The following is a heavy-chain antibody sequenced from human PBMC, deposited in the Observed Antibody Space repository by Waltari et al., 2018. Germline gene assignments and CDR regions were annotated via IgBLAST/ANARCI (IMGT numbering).Heavy chain of an antibody. J-gene: IGHJ6*02. D-gene: IGHD3-16*01. CDR2: IWYDGNNE. CDR1: GFMFSNYG. CDR3: ARETLTSTYKYYYGMDV. Sequence: QVQLVESGGGVVQAGESLRLSCVASGFMFSNYGMHWVRQAPGKWLGWVAVIWYDGNNEYYGASVKGRFTISRDKSKNTLYLQMDSLRADDTAVYYCARETLTSTYKYYYGMDVWGQGTTVTVSS. V-gene: IGHV3-33*01.